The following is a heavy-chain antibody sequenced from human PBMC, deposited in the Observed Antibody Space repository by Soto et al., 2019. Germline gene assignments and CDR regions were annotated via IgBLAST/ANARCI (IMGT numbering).Heavy chain of an antibody. CDR2: ISSSSSTI. J-gene: IGHJ5*02. V-gene: IGHV3-48*01. Sequence: GGSLRLSCAASGFTFSSYSMNWVRQAPGKGLEWVSYISSSSSTIYYADSVKGRFTISRDNAKNSLYLQMNSLRAEDTAVYYCARAPSYYSSGTHWFDPWGQGTLVTVSS. D-gene: IGHD6-19*01. CDR1: GFTFSSYS. CDR3: ARAPSYYSSGTHWFDP.